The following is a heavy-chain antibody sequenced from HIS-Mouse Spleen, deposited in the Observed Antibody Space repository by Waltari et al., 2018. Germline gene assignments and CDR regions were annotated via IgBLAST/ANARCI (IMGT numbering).Heavy chain of an antibody. CDR2: IDYSCST. D-gene: IGHD6-13*01. J-gene: IGHJ2*01. Sequence: QLQLQESGPGLVKPSETLSLTCTVSGGSISSSSYYWGWIRQPPGKGLEWIGSIDYSCSTYYNPSLKSLVTISVETSKNQCSLKLSSVTAADTAVYYCAREIPYSSSWYDWYFDLWGRGTLVTVSS. CDR1: GGSISSSSYY. V-gene: IGHV4-39*07. CDR3: AREIPYSSSWYDWYFDL.